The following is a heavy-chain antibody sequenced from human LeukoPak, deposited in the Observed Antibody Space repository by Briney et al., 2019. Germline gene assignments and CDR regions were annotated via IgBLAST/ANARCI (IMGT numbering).Heavy chain of an antibody. V-gene: IGHV1-69*06. D-gene: IGHD3-3*01. J-gene: IGHJ4*02. CDR1: GGTFSSYA. CDR3: ASSGRGGGYYRYYFDY. Sequence: GASVKVSCKASGGTFSSYAISWVRQAPGQGLEWMGGIIPIFGTANYAQKFQGRVTITADKSTSTAYMELSSLRSEDTAVYYCASSGRGGGYYRYYFDYWGQGTLVTVSS. CDR2: IIPIFGTA.